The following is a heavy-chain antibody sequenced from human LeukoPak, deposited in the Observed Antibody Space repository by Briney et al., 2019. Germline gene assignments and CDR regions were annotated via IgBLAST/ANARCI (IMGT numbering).Heavy chain of an antibody. CDR2: IIPIFGTA. CDR3: ARDLWGLGYFDY. D-gene: IGHD3-16*01. V-gene: IGHV1-69*06. CDR1: GGTFSSYA. Sequence: ASVKVSCNASGGTFSSYAISWVRQAPGQGLEWMGGIIPIFGTANYAQKFQGRVTITADKSTSTAYMELSSLRSEDTAVYYCARDLWGLGYFDYWGQGTLVTVSS. J-gene: IGHJ4*02.